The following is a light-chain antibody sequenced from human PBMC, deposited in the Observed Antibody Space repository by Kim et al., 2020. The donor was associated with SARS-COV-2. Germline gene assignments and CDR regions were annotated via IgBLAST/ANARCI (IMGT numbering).Light chain of an antibody. CDR2: GAS. Sequence: VAPGERATPSSRASQSVSSNLAWYQQKPGHAPRLLFYGASTRATGIPARFSGSGSGTEFTLTISSLQSEDFAVYYCQQYNNWPPTFGQGTKVDIK. V-gene: IGKV3-15*01. CDR3: QQYNNWPPT. CDR1: QSVSSN. J-gene: IGKJ1*01.